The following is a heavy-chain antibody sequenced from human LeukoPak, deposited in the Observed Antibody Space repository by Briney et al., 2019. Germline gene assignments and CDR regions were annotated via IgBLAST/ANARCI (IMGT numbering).Heavy chain of an antibody. CDR1: GCTFDTYE. CDR2: ISRGGFEI. Sequence: PGGSLRLSCVGSGCTFDTYEMSWVRQAPGKGLEWLSFISRGGFEIHYAASVEGRFTISRDDAKNTLYLQMTSLRDEDTAVYYCAKGGSQGDCSFGTCYGDCWGQGTLVTVSS. V-gene: IGHV3-48*03. CDR3: AKGGSQGDCSFGTCYGDC. J-gene: IGHJ4*02. D-gene: IGHD2-15*01.